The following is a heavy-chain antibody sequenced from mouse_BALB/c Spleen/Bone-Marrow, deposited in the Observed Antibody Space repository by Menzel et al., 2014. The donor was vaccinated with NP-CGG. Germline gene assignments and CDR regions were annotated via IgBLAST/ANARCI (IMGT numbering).Heavy chain of an antibody. CDR1: GFAFSNCD. CDR3: ARVWDWFAY. V-gene: IGHV5-9*02. J-gene: IGHJ3*01. CDR2: ITSGGGNT. D-gene: IGHD4-1*01. Sequence: EVKLVESGGGLVKPGGSLKLSCTASGFAFSNCDMSWVRQTPEKSLEWVATITSGGGNTYYPDSVKGRFTISRDNARNTLYLQMSSLRSEDTALYYCARVWDWFAYWGQGTLVTVSA.